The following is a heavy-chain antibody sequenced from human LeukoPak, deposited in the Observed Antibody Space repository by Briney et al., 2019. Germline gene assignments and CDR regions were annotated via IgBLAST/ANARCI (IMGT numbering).Heavy chain of an antibody. CDR3: ARHRVGYCSGGSCSYRATNYYYYMDV. D-gene: IGHD2-15*01. CDR2: IYTSGST. Sequence: SETLSLTCTVSGGSISSYYWSWIRQPAGKGLEWIGRIYTSGSTNYNPSLKSRVTISVDTSKNQFSLKLSSVTAADTAVYYCARHRVGYCSGGSCSYRATNYYYYMDVWGKGTTVTVSS. J-gene: IGHJ6*03. CDR1: GGSISSYY. V-gene: IGHV4-4*07.